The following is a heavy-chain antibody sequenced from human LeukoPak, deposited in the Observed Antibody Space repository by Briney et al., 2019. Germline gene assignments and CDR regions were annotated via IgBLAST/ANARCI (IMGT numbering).Heavy chain of an antibody. Sequence: ASVKVSCKASGYTFADYGICWLRQAPGQGLEWMGWISVYNNNTKYVQKLQGRLTMTTDTSTSTAYMELRSLRSDDTATYYCARARDYYDSVFEDWGQGTRVTVSS. V-gene: IGHV1-18*01. J-gene: IGHJ4*02. CDR2: ISVYNNNT. CDR1: GYTFADYG. CDR3: ARARDYYDSVFED. D-gene: IGHD3-22*01.